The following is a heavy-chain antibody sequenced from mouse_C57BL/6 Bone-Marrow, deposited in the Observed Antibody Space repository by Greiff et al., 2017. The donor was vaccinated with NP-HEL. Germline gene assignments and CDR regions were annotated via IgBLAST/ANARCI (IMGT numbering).Heavy chain of an antibody. CDR3: ARGGFPYLYFDV. J-gene: IGHJ1*03. V-gene: IGHV1-82*01. CDR2: NYPGDGDT. CDR1: GYAFSSSW. Sequence: VQLQQSGPELVKPGASVKISCKASGYAFSSSWMNWVKQRPGKGLEWLGRNYPGDGDTNYNGKFKGKATLTADKSSSTAYMQLSSLTSEDSAVYFCARGGFPYLYFDVWGTGTTVTVSS.